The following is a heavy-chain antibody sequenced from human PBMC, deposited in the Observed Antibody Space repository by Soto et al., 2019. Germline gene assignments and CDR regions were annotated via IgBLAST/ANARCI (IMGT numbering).Heavy chain of an antibody. J-gene: IGHJ4*02. CDR2: TYYQSRWIN. V-gene: IGHV6-1*01. CDR3: ARWAHDSRYFDS. CDR1: GDSVSTNSAA. D-gene: IGHD3-3*01. Sequence: PSQTLSLTCAISGDSVSTNSAAWGWIRQSPSGGLEWLGRTYYQSRWINDYASSLQSRITIIPDTSNNHFTLQLNSVTPEDTAMYFCARWAHDSRYFDSWGQGTLVTVSS.